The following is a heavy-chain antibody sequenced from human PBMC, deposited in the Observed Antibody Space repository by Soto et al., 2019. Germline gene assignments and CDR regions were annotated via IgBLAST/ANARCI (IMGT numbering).Heavy chain of an antibody. J-gene: IGHJ4*02. CDR2: ISGSGGST. Sequence: GGFLRLSCAASGFTFSSYAMSWVRQAPGKGLEWVSAISGSGGSTYYADSVKGRFTISRDNSKNTLYLQMNSLRAEDTAVYYCAKRHYYDSSGYAGFDYWGQGTLVTVSS. CDR3: AKRHYYDSSGYAGFDY. D-gene: IGHD3-22*01. V-gene: IGHV3-23*01. CDR1: GFTFSSYA.